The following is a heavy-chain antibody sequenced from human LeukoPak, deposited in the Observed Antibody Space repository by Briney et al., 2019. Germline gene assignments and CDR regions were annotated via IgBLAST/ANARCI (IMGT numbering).Heavy chain of an antibody. CDR2: IYYSGST. CDR3: ARGGDYLFAYFDY. CDR1: GGSISSYY. Sequence: SGPLSLTCTASGGSISSYYWSWIRQPPGKGLEWIGYIYYSGSTNYNPSLKSRVTISVDTSKTQSSLKLSSVPAAATAVYYCARGGDYLFAYFDYWGQGTLVTVSS. D-gene: IGHD4-17*01. V-gene: IGHV4-59*13. J-gene: IGHJ4*02.